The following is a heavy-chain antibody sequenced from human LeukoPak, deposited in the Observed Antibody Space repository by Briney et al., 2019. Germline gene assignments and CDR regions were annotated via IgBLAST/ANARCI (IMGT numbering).Heavy chain of an antibody. V-gene: IGHV3-64*01. Sequence: GGSLRLSCAASGFTFSSYAMHWLRQAPGKGLEYLSAISSNGGSTYYANSVKGRFTISRDNSKNTLYLQMGSLRAEDMAVYYWARSPLPDYYYYMDVWGKGTTVTVSS. CDR1: GFTFSSYA. J-gene: IGHJ6*03. CDR2: ISSNGGST. CDR3: ARSPLPDYYYYMDV.